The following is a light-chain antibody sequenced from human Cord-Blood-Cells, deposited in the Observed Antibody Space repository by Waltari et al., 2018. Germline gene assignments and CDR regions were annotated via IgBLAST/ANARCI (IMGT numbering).Light chain of an antibody. CDR2: CNS. V-gene: IGLV1-40*01. CDR1: SSNIGEGSD. CDR3: QSYDSSLSGYV. J-gene: IGLJ1*01. Sequence: QSILTQPHSESGAPGQRVTISCNGSSSNIGEGSDLHWSQQLPGTAPKLLNYCNSNRPSGVPDRFSGSKSGTSASLAITGLQAEDEADYYCQSYDSSLSGYVFGTGTKVTVL.